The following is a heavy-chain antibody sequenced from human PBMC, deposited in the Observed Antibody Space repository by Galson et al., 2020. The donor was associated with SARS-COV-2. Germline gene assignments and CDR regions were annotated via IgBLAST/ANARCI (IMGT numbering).Heavy chain of an antibody. CDR3: AKVRGVRDGYNWFDY. J-gene: IGHJ4*02. V-gene: IGHV3-23*01. CDR2: ISGSGGST. D-gene: IGHD3-10*01. Sequence: GGSLRLSCAASGFTFSSYAMSWVRQAPGKGLEWVSAISGSGGSTYYADSVKGRFTISRDNSKNTLYLQMNSLRAEDTAVYYCAKVRGVRDGYNWFDYWGQGTLVTVSS. CDR1: GFTFSSYA.